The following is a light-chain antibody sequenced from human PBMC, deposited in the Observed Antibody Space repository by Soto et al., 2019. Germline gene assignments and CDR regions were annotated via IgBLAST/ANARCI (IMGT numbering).Light chain of an antibody. Sequence: EVVLTQSPVTLSLSPGERATLSGRASQSFRGLLAWYQQKPGQAPRLIIYDAYNRATGIPPRFSGSGSGTDCTLTISSLEPEDAAVYYCQQRHMWPITLGQGTRLEIK. J-gene: IGKJ5*01. CDR1: QSFRGL. V-gene: IGKV3-11*01. CDR2: DAY. CDR3: QQRHMWPIT.